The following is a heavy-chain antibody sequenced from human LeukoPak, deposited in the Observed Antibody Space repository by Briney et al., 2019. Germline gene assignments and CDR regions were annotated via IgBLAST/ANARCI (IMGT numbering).Heavy chain of an antibody. D-gene: IGHD6-13*01. CDR1: GFTFGDYG. CDR3: ARDVSASWYAFDY. CDR2: INWDGGTS. V-gene: IGHV3-20*04. J-gene: IGHJ4*02. Sequence: GGSLRLSCVDSGFTFGDYGVSWVRQAPGRGLEWVCGINWDGGTSYYADSVKGRFTISGDNAKNSLYLQMTSLRAEDTALYYCARDVSASWYAFDYWGQGTLVTVSS.